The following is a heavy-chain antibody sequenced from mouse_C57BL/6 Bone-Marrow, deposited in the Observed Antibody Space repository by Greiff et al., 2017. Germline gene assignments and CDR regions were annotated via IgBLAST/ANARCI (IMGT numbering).Heavy chain of an antibody. CDR2: ISNGGGST. CDR3: ARLDYDGTLYYFDY. CDR1: GFTFSDYY. Sequence: DVMLVESGGGLVQPGGSLKLSCAASGFTFSDYYMYWVRQTPEKRLEWVAYISNGGGSTYYPYTVKGRFTISRDNAKNTLYLQMSRLKSEDTAIEYCARLDYDGTLYYFDYWGQGTTLTVSS. J-gene: IGHJ2*01. V-gene: IGHV5-12*01. D-gene: IGHD2-4*01.